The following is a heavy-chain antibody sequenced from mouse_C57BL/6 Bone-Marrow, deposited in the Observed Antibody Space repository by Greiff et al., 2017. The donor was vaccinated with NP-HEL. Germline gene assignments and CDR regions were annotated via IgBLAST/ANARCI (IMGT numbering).Heavy chain of an antibody. D-gene: IGHD1-1*01. CDR3: ILTTVVAHFDY. Sequence: EVQLQESGGGLVQPGGSMKLSCVASGFTFSNYWMNWVRQSPEKGLEWVAQIRLKSDNYATHYAESVKGRFTISRDDSKSSVYLQMNNLRAEDTGIYYCILTTVVAHFDYWGQGTTLTVSS. J-gene: IGHJ2*01. CDR2: IRLKSDNYAT. CDR1: GFTFSNYW. V-gene: IGHV6-3*01.